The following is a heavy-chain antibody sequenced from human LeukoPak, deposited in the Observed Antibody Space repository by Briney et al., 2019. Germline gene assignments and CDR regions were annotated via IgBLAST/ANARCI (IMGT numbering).Heavy chain of an antibody. CDR2: ISAYNGNT. D-gene: IGHD3-3*01. Sequence: PVASVKVSCKASGNTFTSYGISWVRQAPGQGLEWMGWISAYNGNTNYAQKLQGRVTMTTDTSTSTAYMELRSLRSDDTAVYYCAREGRYDFWSGYHHNYYYYMDVWGKGTTVTVSS. J-gene: IGHJ6*03. V-gene: IGHV1-18*01. CDR3: AREGRYDFWSGYHHNYYYYMDV. CDR1: GNTFTSYG.